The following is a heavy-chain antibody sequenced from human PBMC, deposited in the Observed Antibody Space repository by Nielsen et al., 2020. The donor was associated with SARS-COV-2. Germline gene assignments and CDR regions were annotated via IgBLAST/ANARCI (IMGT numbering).Heavy chain of an antibody. J-gene: IGHJ5*02. D-gene: IGHD2-15*01. CDR3: ARHRIYCSGGSCYSFWFDP. CDR1: GGSFSGYY. CDR2: INHSGST. Sequence: SETLSLTCAVYGGSFSGYYWSWIRQPPGKGLEWIGEINHSGSTNYNPSLKSRVTISVDTSKNQFSLKLSSVTAADTAVYYCARHRIYCSGGSCYSFWFDPWGQGTLVTVSS. V-gene: IGHV4-34*01.